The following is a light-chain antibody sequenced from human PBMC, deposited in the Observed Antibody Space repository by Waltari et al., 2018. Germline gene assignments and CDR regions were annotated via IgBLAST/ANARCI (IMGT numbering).Light chain of an antibody. CDR1: QGISSY. CDR3: QQYYSYPFT. Sequence: AIRITQSPSSLSASTGDIVTITCRASQGISSYLAWYQQKPGKAPKLLIYAASTLQSGVPSRFSGSGSGTDFTLTISCLQSEDFATYYCQQYYSYPFTFGGGTKVEIK. V-gene: IGKV1-8*01. CDR2: AAS. J-gene: IGKJ4*01.